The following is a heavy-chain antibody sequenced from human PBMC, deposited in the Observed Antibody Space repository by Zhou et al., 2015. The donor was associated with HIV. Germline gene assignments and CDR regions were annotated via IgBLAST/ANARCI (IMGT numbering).Heavy chain of an antibody. V-gene: IGHV1-69*01. Sequence: QVQLVQSGAEVKKPGSSVKVSCKASGGTFSSYAISWVRQAPGQGLEWMGGIIPIFGTANYAQKFQGRVTITADESTSTAYMELSSLRSEDTAVYYCATRWGFTMVQVGFDYMDVWGKGTTVTVSS. J-gene: IGHJ6*03. D-gene: IGHD3-10*01. CDR3: ATRWGFTMVQVGFDYMDV. CDR1: GGTFSSYA. CDR2: IIPIFGTA.